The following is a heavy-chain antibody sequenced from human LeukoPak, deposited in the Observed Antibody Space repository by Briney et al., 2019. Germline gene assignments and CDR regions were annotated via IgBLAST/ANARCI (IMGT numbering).Heavy chain of an antibody. CDR1: GFTFSSYG. Sequence: GGSLRLSCAAPGFTFSSYGMHWVRQAPGKGLEWVAVISHDGSNKYYADSVKGRFTISRDNSKNTLYLQMNSLRAEDTAVYRCANGYTSGWTGYFQHWGQGTLVVVSS. J-gene: IGHJ1*01. D-gene: IGHD6-19*01. CDR3: ANGYTSGWTGYFQH. V-gene: IGHV3-30*18. CDR2: ISHDGSNK.